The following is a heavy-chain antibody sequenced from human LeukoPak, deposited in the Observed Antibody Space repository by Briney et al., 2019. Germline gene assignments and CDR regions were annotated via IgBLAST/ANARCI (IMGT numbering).Heavy chain of an antibody. J-gene: IGHJ4*02. D-gene: IGHD1-26*01. Sequence: PGGSLRLSCAASGFTFSSYAMSWVRQAPGKGLEWVSAITGSGGDTYYADSVKGRFTISRDNTKNTLYLQMNSLRAEDTAVYYCAKKAASTTPCFDYWGQGTLVTVSS. CDR1: GFTFSSYA. CDR2: ITGSGGDT. V-gene: IGHV3-23*01. CDR3: AKKAASTTPCFDY.